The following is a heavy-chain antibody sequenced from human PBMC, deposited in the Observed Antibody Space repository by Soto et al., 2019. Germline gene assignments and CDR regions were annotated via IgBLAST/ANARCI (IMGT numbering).Heavy chain of an antibody. CDR1: GYNFSSYW. J-gene: IGHJ6*02. Sequence: EVQLVQSGAEVKRPGESLRISCKGSGYNFSSYWIGWLRQTPGTGLELMGRIDPSDSYTNYGPSSQGHATISVDKSISTAYLQWNSLKASDTAMYFCARVPTYYYYGMDVWGQGTMVSVSS. CDR3: ARVPTYYYYGMDV. V-gene: IGHV5-10-1*03. CDR2: IDPSDSYT.